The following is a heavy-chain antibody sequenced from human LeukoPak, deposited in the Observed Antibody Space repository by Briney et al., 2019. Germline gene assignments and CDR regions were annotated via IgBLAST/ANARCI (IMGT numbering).Heavy chain of an antibody. V-gene: IGHV4-59*01. CDR2: IYYSGST. CDR3: ARGTYYDYVWGSYRKDDAFDI. D-gene: IGHD3-16*02. Sequence: SETLSLTCTVSGGSISSYYWSWIRQPPGKGLEWIGYIYYSGSTNYNPSLKSRVTISVDTSKNQFSLKLSSVTAADTAVYYCARGTYYDYVWGSYRKDDAFDIWGQGTMVTVSS. CDR1: GGSISSYY. J-gene: IGHJ3*02.